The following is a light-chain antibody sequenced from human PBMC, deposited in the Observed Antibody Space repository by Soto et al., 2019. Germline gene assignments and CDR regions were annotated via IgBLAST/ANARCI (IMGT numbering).Light chain of an antibody. CDR2: ATS. Sequence: IRMTQSPSSLSASAGDRVTITCRASQSISTYLNWYQQKPGKAPKVLIYATSSLHSGVPSRFSGSGSETEFTLTISSLQPEDFATYFCQQTYSTPLTFGGGTKVDIK. CDR3: QQTYSTPLT. V-gene: IGKV1-39*01. CDR1: QSISTY. J-gene: IGKJ4*01.